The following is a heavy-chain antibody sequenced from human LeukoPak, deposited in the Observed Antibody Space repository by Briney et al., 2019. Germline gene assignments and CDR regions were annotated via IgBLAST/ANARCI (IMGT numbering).Heavy chain of an antibody. J-gene: IGHJ4*02. CDR3: AGYSSSSYY. CDR1: GGSFSGYY. D-gene: IGHD6-13*01. Sequence: SETLSLTCAVYGGSFSGYYWSWIRQPPGKGLEWIGEINHSGSTNYNPSLKSRVTISVDTSKNQFSLKLSSVTAADTAVYYCAGYSSSSYYWGQGTLVTVSS. V-gene: IGHV4-34*01. CDR2: INHSGST.